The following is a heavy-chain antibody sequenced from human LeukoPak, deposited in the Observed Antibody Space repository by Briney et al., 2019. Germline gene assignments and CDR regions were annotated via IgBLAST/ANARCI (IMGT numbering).Heavy chain of an antibody. D-gene: IGHD6-6*01. CDR1: GGSISSYY. Sequence: SETLSLTCTVSGGSISSYYWSWIRQPPGKGLEWIGYIYYSGSTNYNPSLKSRVTISVDTSKNQFSLKLSSVTAADTAVYYCASGWAFEYSSSSMDYWGQGTLVTVSS. CDR2: IYYSGST. CDR3: ASGWAFEYSSSSMDY. V-gene: IGHV4-59*08. J-gene: IGHJ4*02.